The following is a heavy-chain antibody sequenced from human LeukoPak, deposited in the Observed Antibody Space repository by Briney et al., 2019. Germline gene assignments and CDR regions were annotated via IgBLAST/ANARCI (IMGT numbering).Heavy chain of an antibody. J-gene: IGHJ6*03. V-gene: IGHV5-51*01. CDR1: GYSFTSYW. D-gene: IGHD6-13*01. Sequence: GESLKISCRGSGYSFTSYWIGWVRQMPGKGLEWMGIIYPGDSETRYSPSFQGQVTISADKSISTAYLQWSSLKASDTAMYYCARVAALAYYYYYMDVWGKGTTVTVSS. CDR3: ARVAALAYYYYYMDV. CDR2: IYPGDSET.